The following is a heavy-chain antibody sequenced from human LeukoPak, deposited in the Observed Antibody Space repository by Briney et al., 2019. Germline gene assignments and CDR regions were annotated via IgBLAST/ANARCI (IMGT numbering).Heavy chain of an antibody. V-gene: IGHV4-61*01. Sequence: PSETLSLTCTVSGGSVSSGSYYWSWIRPPPGKGLEWIGYIYYSGSTNYNPSLKSRVTISVDTSKNQFSLKLSSVTAADTAVYYCARERVVPAARKKYYYYGMDVWGQGTTVTVSS. D-gene: IGHD2-2*01. J-gene: IGHJ6*02. CDR3: ARERVVPAARKKYYYYGMDV. CDR1: GGSVSSGSYY. CDR2: IYYSGST.